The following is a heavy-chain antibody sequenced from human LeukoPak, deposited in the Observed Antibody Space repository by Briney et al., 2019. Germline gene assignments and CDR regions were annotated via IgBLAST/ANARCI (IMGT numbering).Heavy chain of an antibody. D-gene: IGHD6-13*01. V-gene: IGHV4-30-4*07. J-gene: IGHJ4*02. CDR1: GGSISSGGYS. Sequence: PSETLSLTCVVSGGSISSGGYSWSWIRQPPGKGLEWIGYIYYSGNTYYNPSLKSRVTISVDTSKNQISLKLTSVIAADTAVYYCARDSAAVGRSLDYWGQGTLVTVSS. CDR3: ARDSAAVGRSLDY. CDR2: IYYSGNT.